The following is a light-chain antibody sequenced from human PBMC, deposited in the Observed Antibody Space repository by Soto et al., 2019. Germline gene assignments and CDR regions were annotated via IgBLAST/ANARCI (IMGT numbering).Light chain of an antibody. J-gene: IGLJ3*02. CDR3: CSYAGSCSVV. CDR1: SSDVGAYNY. V-gene: IGLV2-11*01. CDR2: DVS. Sequence: QSALTQPRSVSGSPGQSVTISCTGTSSDVGAYNYVSWYQHHPGKAPKLMIYDVSERPSGVPDRFSGSKSDNKASLTISGLQAEDEADYYCCSYAGSCSVVFGGGTKLTVL.